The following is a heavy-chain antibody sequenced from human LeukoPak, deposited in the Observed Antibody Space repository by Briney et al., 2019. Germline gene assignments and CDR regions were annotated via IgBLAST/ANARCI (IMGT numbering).Heavy chain of an antibody. CDR3: VRVDWGSGDY. CDR2: IDQNESEK. CDR1: GFTFSIFW. Sequence: GGSLRLSCAASGFTFSIFWVGWVRQAAGEGREWVANIDQNESEKWYVASVKGRFSISRDNVKNSLFLQMNSLKAEATAVYYCVRVDWGSGDYWGQGTLVTVSS. D-gene: IGHD3-9*01. V-gene: IGHV3-7*04. J-gene: IGHJ4*02.